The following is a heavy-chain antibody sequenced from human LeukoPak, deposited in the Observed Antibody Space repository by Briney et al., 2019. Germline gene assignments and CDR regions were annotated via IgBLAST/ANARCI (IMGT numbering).Heavy chain of an antibody. CDR3: ARTESGYVYY. J-gene: IGHJ4*02. V-gene: IGHV4-59*08. Sequence: MSSETLSLTCTVSDGSISSYYWSWIRQPPGKGLEWIGYIYYSGNTNYNPSLKSRVTISVGTSKNQFSLKLSSVTAEDTAVYYCARTESGYVYYWGQGTLVTVSS. D-gene: IGHD5-12*01. CDR1: DGSISSYY. CDR2: IYYSGNT.